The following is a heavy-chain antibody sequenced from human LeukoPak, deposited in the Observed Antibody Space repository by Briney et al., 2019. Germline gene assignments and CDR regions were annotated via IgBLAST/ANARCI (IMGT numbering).Heavy chain of an antibody. CDR1: GGSISSSSYY. J-gene: IGHJ5*02. V-gene: IGHV4-39*07. D-gene: IGHD2-2*01. Sequence: SEALSLTCTVSGGSISSSSYYWGWIRQPPGKGLEWIGSIYYSGSTYYNPSLTSRVTISVDTSKNQFSLKLSSVTAADTAVYYCARGAIVVVPAAIRWFDPWGQGTLVTVSS. CDR2: IYYSGST. CDR3: ARGAIVVVPAAIRWFDP.